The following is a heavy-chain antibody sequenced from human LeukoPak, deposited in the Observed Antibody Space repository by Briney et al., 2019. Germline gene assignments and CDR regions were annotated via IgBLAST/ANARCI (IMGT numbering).Heavy chain of an antibody. D-gene: IGHD1-26*01. CDR1: GGSISSGGYY. Sequence: SETLSLTCTVSGGSISSGGYYWSWIRQHPGKGLEWIGHISYSGRTNYNPPLKSRVTISVDTSKNQFSLKLSSVTAADTAVYYCARGGGIVGATGSLRGDPIVDYWGQGTLVTVSS. J-gene: IGHJ4*02. V-gene: IGHV4-61*08. CDR3: ARGGGIVGATGSLRGDPIVDY. CDR2: ISYSGRT.